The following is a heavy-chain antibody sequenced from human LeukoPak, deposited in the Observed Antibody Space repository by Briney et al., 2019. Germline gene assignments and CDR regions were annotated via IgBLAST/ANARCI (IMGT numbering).Heavy chain of an antibody. Sequence: GGSLRLSCAASGFTVSSNYMSWVRQAPGKGLEWVSVIYSDGSTYYADSVKGRFTISRDNSKNTLYLQINSLRAEDTAVYYSARDYNYYHSSGYWYYFDYWGQGTLVTVSS. CDR2: IYSDGST. CDR1: GFTVSSNY. CDR3: ARDYNYYHSSGYWYYFDY. J-gene: IGHJ4*02. D-gene: IGHD3-22*01. V-gene: IGHV3-66*01.